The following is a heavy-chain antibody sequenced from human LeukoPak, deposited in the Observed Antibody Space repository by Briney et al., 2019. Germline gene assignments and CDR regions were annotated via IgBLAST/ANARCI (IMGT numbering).Heavy chain of an antibody. J-gene: IGHJ4*02. V-gene: IGHV3-23*01. CDR1: GFTFSSYA. D-gene: IGHD3-10*01. CDR2: ITGSGGIT. CDR3: ARVNRGLWFGELYFDY. Sequence: GGSLRLSCAASGFTFSSYAMSWVRQAPGKGLEWVSAITGSGGITYYADSVKGRFTISKDNSKNTLYLQMNSLRAEDTAVYYCARVNRGLWFGELYFDYWGQGTLVTVSS.